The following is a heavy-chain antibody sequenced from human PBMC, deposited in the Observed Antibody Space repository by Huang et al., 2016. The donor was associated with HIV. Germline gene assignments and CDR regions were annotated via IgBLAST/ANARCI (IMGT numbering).Heavy chain of an antibody. D-gene: IGHD3-22*01. J-gene: IGHJ4*02. V-gene: IGHV1-69*01. CDR3: ATVDYYDTSGPQRGYFDN. CDR1: GGSFRNFA. CDR2: IIPTLGTA. Sequence: QVQLVQSGAEVKKPGSSVKVSCKDSGGSFRNFAIGWVRQAPGQGLEWMGGIIPTLGTANYAQKFQGRVTIIADEATSTAYMELSSLRSEDTAVYYCATVDYYDTSGPQRGYFDNWGQGTLVTVSS.